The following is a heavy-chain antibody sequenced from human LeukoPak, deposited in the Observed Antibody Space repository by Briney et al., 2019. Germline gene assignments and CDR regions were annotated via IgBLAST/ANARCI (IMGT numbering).Heavy chain of an antibody. Sequence: GGSLRLSCAASGVTFSGSAMHWVRQASGEGVEWVGRIRSKAKSYATAYAASVKGRFTLSRDDSKNTPYMRMNSAKTKDTAVYYCTTRRPDAFDIWGQGTMVTVSS. J-gene: IGHJ3*02. V-gene: IGHV3-73*01. CDR1: GVTFSGSA. CDR2: IRSKAKSYAT. CDR3: TTRRPDAFDI.